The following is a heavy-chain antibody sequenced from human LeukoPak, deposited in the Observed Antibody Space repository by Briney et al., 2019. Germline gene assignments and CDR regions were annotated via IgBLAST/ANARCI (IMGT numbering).Heavy chain of an antibody. CDR1: GGSISSGGYY. Sequence: PAQTLSLTCTVSGGSISSGGYYWSWIRQHPGKGLEWIGYIYYSGSTYYNPSLKSRVTKSVDTSKNQFSLKLSSVTAADTAVYYCAAMDTAMDYFDYWGQGTLVTVSS. CDR2: IYYSGST. J-gene: IGHJ4*02. D-gene: IGHD5-18*01. CDR3: AAMDTAMDYFDY. V-gene: IGHV4-31*03.